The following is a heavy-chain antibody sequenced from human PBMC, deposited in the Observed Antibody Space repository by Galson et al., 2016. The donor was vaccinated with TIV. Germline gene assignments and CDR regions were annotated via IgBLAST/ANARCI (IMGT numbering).Heavy chain of an antibody. V-gene: IGHV3-23*01. J-gene: IGHJ6*02. CDR3: AKNSRPDASMDYYYYHGMDV. D-gene: IGHD5-18*01. Sequence: SLRLSCAASGFTFSIFAMTWVRQAPGMGLEWVSAISGGGGSTYYADSVKGRFTISRDNAKNSLYLQMNSLTPEDTALYYCAKNSRPDASMDYYYYHGMDVWGRGTTVIVSS. CDR1: GFTFSIFA. CDR2: ISGGGGST.